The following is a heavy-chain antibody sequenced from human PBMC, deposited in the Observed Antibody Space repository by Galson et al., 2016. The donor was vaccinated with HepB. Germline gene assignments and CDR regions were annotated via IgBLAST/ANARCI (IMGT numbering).Heavy chain of an antibody. V-gene: IGHV3-48*03. CDR1: GFTFSSHG. D-gene: IGHD6-13*01. J-gene: IGHJ4*02. Sequence: SLRLSCAASGFTFSSHGMNWIRQAPGKGLEWVSQIKSSSSNVYYADSVKGRFTISRDNAKNSLYVQMNSLRVEDTAVYYCASIFRYSSSQHPGYWGQGTLVTVSS. CDR2: IKSSSSNV. CDR3: ASIFRYSSSQHPGY.